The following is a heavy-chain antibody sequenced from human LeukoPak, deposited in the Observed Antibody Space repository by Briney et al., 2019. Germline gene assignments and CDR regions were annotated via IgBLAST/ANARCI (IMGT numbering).Heavy chain of an antibody. Sequence: SETLSLTCTVSGGSISSHYWSWIRQPPGKGLEWIGYIYYSGSTYYNPSLKSRVTISVDTSKNQFSLKLSSVTAARTARYYCSRDYDYADYTSGSWFDPWGQGTLVTVSS. CDR2: IYYSGST. V-gene: IGHV4-59*11. D-gene: IGHD4-17*01. CDR3: SRDYDYADYTSGSWFDP. CDR1: GGSISSHY. J-gene: IGHJ5*02.